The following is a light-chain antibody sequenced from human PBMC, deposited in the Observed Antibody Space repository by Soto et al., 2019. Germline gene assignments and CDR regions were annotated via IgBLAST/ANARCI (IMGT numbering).Light chain of an antibody. CDR1: SSDVGYYNL. CDR3: CSYAGSTTHYV. V-gene: IGLV2-23*02. J-gene: IGLJ1*01. CDR2: EVN. Sequence: QSVLTQPAAVSGSTGQSITISCTGTSSDVGYYNLVSWYQQHPGKAPKLIIYEVNKRPSGFSIRFSGSKSGNTASLTISGLQAEDEADYYCCSYAGSTTHYVFGTGTKATVL.